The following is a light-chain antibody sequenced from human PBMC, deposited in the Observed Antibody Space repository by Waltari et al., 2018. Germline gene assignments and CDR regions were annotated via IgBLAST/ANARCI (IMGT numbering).Light chain of an antibody. J-gene: IGKJ2*01. CDR2: WAS. CDR1: QSVLYNSNNKNY. V-gene: IGKV4-1*01. CDR3: QQYYTSSMYT. Sequence: DIVMTQSPDSLAVSLGERATISCRSSQSVLYNSNNKNYLAWYQQKPGQPPKLLIYWASTRPSGVPDRFTGGGSGTDFTLTISNLKAEDVAVYFCQQYYTSSMYTFGQGTKLEIK.